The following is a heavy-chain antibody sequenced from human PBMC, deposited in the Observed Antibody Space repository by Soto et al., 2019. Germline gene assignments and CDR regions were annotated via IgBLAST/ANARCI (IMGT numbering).Heavy chain of an antibody. J-gene: IGHJ4*02. CDR3: TRDRVVVGATTDY. V-gene: IGHV3-49*04. D-gene: IGHD1-26*01. Sequence: GGSLRLSCTASGFTFGDYAMSWVRQAPGKGLEWVGFIRSKAYGGTTEYAASVKGRFTISRDDSKSIAYLQMNSLKTEDTAVYYCTRDRVVVGATTDYWGQGTQVTVSS. CDR2: IRSKAYGGTT. CDR1: GFTFGDYA.